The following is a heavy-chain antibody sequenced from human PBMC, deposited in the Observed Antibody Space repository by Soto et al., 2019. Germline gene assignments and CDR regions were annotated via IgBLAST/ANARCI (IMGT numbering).Heavy chain of an antibody. V-gene: IGHV3-49*04. D-gene: IGHD2-21*01. CDR1: VFTFVDYA. CDR3: TRRRPLFQIDY. J-gene: IGHJ4*02. CDR2: IRSKAYGGTT. Sequence: GGSLRLSCTASVFTFVDYAMSWVRQAPGKGLEWVGFIRSKAYGGTTEYAASVKGRFTISRDDSKSIAYLQMNSLKTEDTAVYYCTRRRPLFQIDYWGQGTLVTVSS.